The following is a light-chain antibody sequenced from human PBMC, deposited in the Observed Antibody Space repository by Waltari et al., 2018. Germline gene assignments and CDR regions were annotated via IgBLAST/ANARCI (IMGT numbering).Light chain of an antibody. CDR3: MQALQTPIT. CDR1: QSLLHPNGHKY. V-gene: IGKV2-28*01. CDR2: FAS. Sequence: EIVMTQSPLSLSVTPGEPASISCTSSQSLLHPNGHKYLDWYLQKPGHSPQLLIYFASNRAPGVPDRFSGSESGTLFTLRISRVEAEDVGVYYCMQALQTPITFGQGTRLVIK. J-gene: IGKJ5*01.